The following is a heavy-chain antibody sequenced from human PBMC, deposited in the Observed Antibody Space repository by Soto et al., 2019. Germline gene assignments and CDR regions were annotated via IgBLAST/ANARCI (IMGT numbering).Heavy chain of an antibody. CDR2: ISSSGSTI. CDR1: GFTFSSYE. Sequence: QAVGSLRLSCAASGFTFSSYEMNWVRQAPGKGLEWVSYISSSGSTIYYADSVKGRFTISRDNAKNSLYLQMNSLRAEDTAVYYCARVGGREWPTLDVWGQGTTVTVSS. CDR3: ARVGGREWPTLDV. J-gene: IGHJ6*02. V-gene: IGHV3-48*03. D-gene: IGHD3-3*01.